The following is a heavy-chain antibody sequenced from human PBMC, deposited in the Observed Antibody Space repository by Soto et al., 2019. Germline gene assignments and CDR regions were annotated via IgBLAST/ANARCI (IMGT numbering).Heavy chain of an antibody. CDR3: ATEMGATQGPFDN. CDR2: LSNTGRRT. J-gene: IGHJ4*02. D-gene: IGHD1-26*01. CDR1: VFPFGANA. Sequence: EVQVLESGGGLVQPGGSLRLSCVVSVFPFGANAMSWVRQAPGKGLEWVSGLSNTGRRTSYADSVKGRFNVSRDNSENTVYLQMNSLRVEDTAVYYCATEMGATQGPFDNWGQGTLVTVSS. V-gene: IGHV3-23*01.